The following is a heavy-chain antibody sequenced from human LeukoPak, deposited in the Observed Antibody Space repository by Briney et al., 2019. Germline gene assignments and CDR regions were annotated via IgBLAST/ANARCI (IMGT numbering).Heavy chain of an antibody. CDR1: GGSISSSSYY. D-gene: IGHD3-22*01. J-gene: IGHJ4*02. CDR2: IYYSGST. V-gene: IGHV4-39*01. CDR3: ARLQPKNYYDSSCYSFDY. Sequence: PSETLSLTCTVSGGSISSSSYYWGWIRQPPGKGLEWIGSIYYSGSTYYNPPLKSRVTISVDTSKNQFSLKLSSVTAADTAVYYCARLQPKNYYDSSCYSFDYWGQGTLVTVSS.